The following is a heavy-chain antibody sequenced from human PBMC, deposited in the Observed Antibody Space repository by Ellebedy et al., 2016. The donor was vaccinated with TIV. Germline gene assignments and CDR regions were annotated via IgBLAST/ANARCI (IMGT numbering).Heavy chain of an antibody. CDR3: TRAGCAGGTCYSVYYFQY. J-gene: IGHJ4*02. CDR2: IKADGSDE. V-gene: IGHV3-7*03. CDR1: GFTFSSYW. Sequence: GESLKISCAASGFTFSSYWMSWVRQAPGKGLEWVAKIKADGSDENYVDSVKGRFTISRDNAKNSLYLQMNSLRADDTAVYYCTRAGCAGGTCYSVYYFQYWGQGNLVTVSS. D-gene: IGHD2-21*02.